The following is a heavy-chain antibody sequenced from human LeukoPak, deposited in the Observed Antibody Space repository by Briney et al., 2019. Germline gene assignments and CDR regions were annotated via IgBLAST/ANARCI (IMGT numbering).Heavy chain of an antibody. CDR3: ARLETIAVPNWFDP. D-gene: IGHD6-19*01. CDR1: GDSVSSNSAA. J-gene: IGHJ5*02. Sequence: SQTLSLTCAISGDSVSSNSAAWNWIRQSPSRGLEWLGRTYYRSKWYNDYAVSVKSRITINPDTSKNQFSLQLNSGTPEDTAVYYCARLETIAVPNWFDPWGQGTLVTVSS. CDR2: TYYRSKWYN. V-gene: IGHV6-1*01.